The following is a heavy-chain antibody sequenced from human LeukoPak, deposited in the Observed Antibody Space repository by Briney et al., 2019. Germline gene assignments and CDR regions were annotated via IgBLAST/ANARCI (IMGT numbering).Heavy chain of an antibody. CDR1: GGTFSSYA. J-gene: IGHJ2*01. D-gene: IGHD3-10*01. CDR3: AADRLGVKYFDL. Sequence: ASVKVSCKASGGTFSSYAISWVRQAPGQGLGWMGGIIPIFSTANYAQKFQGRVTITADKSTSTAYMELSSLRSEDTAVYYCAADRLGVKYFDLWGRGTLVTVSS. CDR2: IIPIFSTA. V-gene: IGHV1-69*06.